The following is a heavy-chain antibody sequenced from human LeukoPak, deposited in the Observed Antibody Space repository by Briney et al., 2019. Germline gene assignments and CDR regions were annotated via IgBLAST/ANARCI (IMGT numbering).Heavy chain of an antibody. J-gene: IGHJ4*02. D-gene: IGHD3-22*01. CDR3: ASGDYYDSSGYYVPFDY. CDR2: ISSNGGST. CDR1: GFTFSSYA. V-gene: IGHV3-64*01. Sequence: GGSLRFSCAASGFTFSSYAMHWVRQAPGKGLEYVSAISSNGGSTYYANSVKGRFTISRDNSKNTLYLQMGSLRAEDMAVYYCASGDYYDSSGYYVPFDYWGQGTLVTVSS.